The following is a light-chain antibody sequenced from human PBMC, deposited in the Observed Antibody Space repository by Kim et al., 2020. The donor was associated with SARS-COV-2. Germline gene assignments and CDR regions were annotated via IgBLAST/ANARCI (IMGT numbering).Light chain of an antibody. CDR3: ATWDSSLSVGV. CDR2: DND. J-gene: IGLJ3*02. Sequence: QSVLTQPPSVSAAPGQKVTISCSGSRSNIGNNPVSWYQHFPGTAPKLITYDNDKRPSGIPDRFSSSKSGTSATLGITGLRTGDEADYYRATWDSSLSVGVFGGGTKVTVL. CDR1: RSNIGNNP. V-gene: IGLV1-51*01.